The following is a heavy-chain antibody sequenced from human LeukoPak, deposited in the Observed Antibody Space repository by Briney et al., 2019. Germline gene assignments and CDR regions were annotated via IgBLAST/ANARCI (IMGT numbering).Heavy chain of an antibody. J-gene: IGHJ4*02. D-gene: IGHD5-18*01. CDR1: GFTFSSYW. CDR3: AKFDGYSYGYDY. CDR2: IASDGSST. V-gene: IGHV3-74*01. Sequence: GGSLRLSCAASGFTFSSYWMNWVRQAPGKGLVWVSRIASDGSSTTYADSVKGRFSISRDNAKNTLYLQMNSLRAEDTAVYYCAKFDGYSYGYDYWGQGTLVTVSS.